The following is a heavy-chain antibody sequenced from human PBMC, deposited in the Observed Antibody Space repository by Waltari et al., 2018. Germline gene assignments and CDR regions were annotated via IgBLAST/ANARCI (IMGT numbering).Heavy chain of an antibody. CDR2: IIPIFGTA. D-gene: IGHD3-3*01. CDR3: ARDLGDFWSGYYTPYYYGMDV. Sequence: QVQLVQSGAEVKKPGSSVKVSCKASGGTFSSYAISWVRQAPGQGLAWMGGIIPIFGTANYAQKFQGRVTITADESTSTAYMELSSLRSEDTAVYYCARDLGDFWSGYYTPYYYGMDVWGQGTTVTVSS. J-gene: IGHJ6*02. CDR1: GGTFSSYA. V-gene: IGHV1-69*01.